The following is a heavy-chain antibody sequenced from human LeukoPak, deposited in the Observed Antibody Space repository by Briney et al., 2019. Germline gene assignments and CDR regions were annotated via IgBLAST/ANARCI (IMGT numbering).Heavy chain of an antibody. J-gene: IGHJ5*02. V-gene: IGHV3-21*01. CDR1: GFTFSSYS. CDR2: INILSNYI. Sequence: GGSLRLSCAASGFTFSSYSMNWVRQAPGKGLEWVSSINILSNYIYYADSVKGRFTISRDNAKNSLYLQMNSLRAEDTAVYYCARGNRVYYDSSFDPWGQGTLVTVSS. CDR3: ARGNRVYYDSSFDP. D-gene: IGHD3-22*01.